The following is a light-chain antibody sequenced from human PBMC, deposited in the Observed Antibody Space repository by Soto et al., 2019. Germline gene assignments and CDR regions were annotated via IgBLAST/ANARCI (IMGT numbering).Light chain of an antibody. CDR3: QQFGSSPMNT. CDR1: QSVSNNY. V-gene: IGKV3-20*01. CDR2: GAS. J-gene: IGKJ2*01. Sequence: EIVLMQSPGTLSLSPGESATLSCRASQSVSNNYLAWYQQKPGQAPRLLIYGASRRATGIPDRFSGSGSGTDFTLTISRLEPEDFAVYSCQQFGSSPMNTFGQGTKLEVK.